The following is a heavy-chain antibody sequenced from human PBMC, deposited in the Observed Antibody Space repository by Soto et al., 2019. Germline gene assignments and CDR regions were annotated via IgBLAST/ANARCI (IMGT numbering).Heavy chain of an antibody. V-gene: IGHV3-33*01. CDR2: IWYDGSNK. CDR1: GFTFSSYG. D-gene: IGHD3-10*01. Sequence: PGGSLGLSCAASGFTFSSYGMHWVRQAPGKGLEWVAVIWYDGSNKNYADSVKGRFTISRDNSKNTLYLQMNSLRAEDTAVYYCARGGDDYGSVSYERGMDVWGHGTTVTVSS. J-gene: IGHJ6*02. CDR3: ARGGDDYGSVSYERGMDV.